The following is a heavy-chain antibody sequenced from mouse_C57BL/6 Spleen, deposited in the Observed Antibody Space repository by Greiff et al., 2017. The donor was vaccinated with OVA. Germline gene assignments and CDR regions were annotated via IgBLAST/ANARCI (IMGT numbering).Heavy chain of an antibody. CDR3: ERVGSDY. CDR1: GYTFTSYW. CDR2: IHPNSGST. D-gene: IGHD2-14*01. V-gene: IGHV1-64*01. J-gene: IGHJ2*01. Sequence: QVPLQQPGAELVKPGASVKLSCKASGYTFTSYWMHWVKQRPGHGLEWIGIIHPNSGSTTYNEKFKSKATLTVDKSSSTAYMQLSSLTSADSASYYGERVGSDYWGKGTTLTGSS.